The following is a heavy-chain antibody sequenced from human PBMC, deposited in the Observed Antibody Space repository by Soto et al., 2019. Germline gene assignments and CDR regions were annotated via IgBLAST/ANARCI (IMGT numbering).Heavy chain of an antibody. CDR3: TRRGGIAAAAPPIGAFDI. Sequence: EVPLVESGGSLVQPGGSLKLSCAASGFTFSGSAMHWVRQASGKGLEWVGRIRSKANSYATAYAASVKGRFTISRDDSKNTAYLQMNSLKTEDTAVYYCTRRGGIAAAAPPIGAFDIWGQGTMVTVSS. V-gene: IGHV3-73*02. CDR2: IRSKANSYAT. D-gene: IGHD6-13*01. CDR1: GFTFSGSA. J-gene: IGHJ3*02.